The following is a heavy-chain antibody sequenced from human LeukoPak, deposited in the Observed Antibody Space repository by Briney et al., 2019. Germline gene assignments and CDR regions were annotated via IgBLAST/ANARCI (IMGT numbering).Heavy chain of an antibody. CDR3: ARGKEPVAGSLSHFDY. Sequence: PGGSLRLSCAASGFTFSSYSMNWVRQAPGKGLEWVSSISSRSSYIDYADSLKGRFTISRDNAKNPLYLQMNSLRAEDTAVYYCARGKEPVAGSLSHFDYWGQGTLVTVSS. V-gene: IGHV3-21*01. CDR1: GFTFSSYS. CDR2: ISSRSSYI. J-gene: IGHJ4*02. D-gene: IGHD6-19*01.